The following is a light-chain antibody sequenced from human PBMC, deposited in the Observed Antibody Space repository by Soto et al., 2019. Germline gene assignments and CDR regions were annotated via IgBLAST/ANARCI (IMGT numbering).Light chain of an antibody. V-gene: IGLV2-14*01. CDR2: DVS. CDR1: SSDVGGYNY. Sequence: QSALTQPRSVSGSPRRSVTISCTGTSSDVGGYNYVSWYQQHPGKVPKLMIYDVSNRPSGVSNRFSGSKSGNTASLTISGLQAEDEADYYCSSYTSSSTLYVFGTGTKVTVL. J-gene: IGLJ1*01. CDR3: SSYTSSSTLYV.